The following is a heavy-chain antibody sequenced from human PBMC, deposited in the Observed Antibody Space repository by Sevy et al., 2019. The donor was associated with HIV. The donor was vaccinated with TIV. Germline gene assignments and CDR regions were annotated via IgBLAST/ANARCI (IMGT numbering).Heavy chain of an antibody. D-gene: IGHD1-26*01. CDR2: IYYNGHI. CDR1: GGSITSLY. CDR3: AGENAWGRGYS. Sequence: SETLSLTCTVSGGSITSLYWNWIRQPPGKGLEWIPNIYYNGHINYNPSLKSRVTLSLDSSKNQFSLRLSSVTAADTAMYYCAGENAWGRGYSWGQGTPVTVSS. J-gene: IGHJ4*02. V-gene: IGHV4-59*08.